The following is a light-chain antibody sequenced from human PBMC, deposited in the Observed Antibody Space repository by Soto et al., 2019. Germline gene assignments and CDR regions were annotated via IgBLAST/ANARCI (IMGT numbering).Light chain of an antibody. CDR1: QDIRND. CDR3: QQYNSYSET. V-gene: IGKV1-6*01. Sequence: AIQMTQSPSSLSASVGDRVTITCRASQDIRNDLGWYQQKPGKAPKLLIHAVSSLQSGVPSRFSGSGSGTDFTLTISSLQPEDFATYYCQQYNSYSETFGQGTKVDI. J-gene: IGKJ1*01. CDR2: AVS.